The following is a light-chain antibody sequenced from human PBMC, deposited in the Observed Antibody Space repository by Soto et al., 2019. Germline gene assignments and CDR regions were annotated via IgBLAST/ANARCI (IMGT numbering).Light chain of an antibody. CDR3: CSYAGSSTLYV. J-gene: IGLJ1*01. CDR2: EGS. V-gene: IGLV2-23*01. CDR1: SSDVGSYNL. Sequence: QSALTQPASVSGSPGQSITISCTGTSSDVGSYNLVSWYQQHPGKAPKLMIYEGSKRPSGVSNRFSGSKSGNTASLTIAGLQAEDEAEYYCCSYAGSSTLYVFVTGTKLTVL.